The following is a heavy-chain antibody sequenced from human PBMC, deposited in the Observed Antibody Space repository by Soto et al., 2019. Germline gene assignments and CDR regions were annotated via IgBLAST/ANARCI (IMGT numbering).Heavy chain of an antibody. CDR3: ARGEEKIYGMDV. Sequence: SETLSLTCTVSDGSISSYYWSWIRQPPGKGLEWIGYIYYSGSTNYNPSLKSRVTISVDTSKNQFSLKLSSVTAADTAVYYCARGEEKIYGMDVWGQGTTVTVSS. CDR2: IYYSGST. CDR1: DGSISSYY. V-gene: IGHV4-59*01. J-gene: IGHJ6*02.